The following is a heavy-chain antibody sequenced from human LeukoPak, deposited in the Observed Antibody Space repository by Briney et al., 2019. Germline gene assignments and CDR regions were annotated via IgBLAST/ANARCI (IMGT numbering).Heavy chain of an antibody. D-gene: IGHD2-2*01. CDR1: GFTFSDYY. CDR3: AKHQRDIVVVPAGVGYYMDV. Sequence: GGSLRLSCAASGFTFSDYYMSWIRQAPGKGLEWVSYISSSGSTIYYADSVKGRFTISRDNAKNSLYLQMNSLRAEDTAVYYCAKHQRDIVVVPAGVGYYMDVWGKGTTVTVSS. CDR2: ISSSGSTI. V-gene: IGHV3-11*01. J-gene: IGHJ6*03.